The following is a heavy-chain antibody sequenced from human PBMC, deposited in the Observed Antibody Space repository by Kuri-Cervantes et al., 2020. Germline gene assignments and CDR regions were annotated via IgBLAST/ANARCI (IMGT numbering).Heavy chain of an antibody. Sequence: SETLSLTCTVSGCPIIGVSYYWSGIRQPAGRGLERIGYIYHSGSTYYNPSLKSPVTISADWSKNQFSLKLSSVTDADTVVYYCARHSTTYYYDSSGVGSLIEYYYIDYWGQGTLVTVSS. CDR2: IYHSGST. CDR3: ARHSTTYYYDSSGVGSLIEYYYIDY. CDR1: GCPIIGVSYY. D-gene: IGHD3-22*01. V-gene: IGHV4-30-2*01. J-gene: IGHJ4*02.